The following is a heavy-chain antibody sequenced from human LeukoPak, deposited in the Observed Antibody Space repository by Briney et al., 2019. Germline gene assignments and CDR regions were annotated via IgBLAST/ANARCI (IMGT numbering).Heavy chain of an antibody. D-gene: IGHD1-26*01. CDR2: IYYSGST. V-gene: IGHV4-59*01. CDR1: GGSISSYY. CDR3: ARDRSRSGSYYDY. Sequence: SETLSLTCTVSGGSISSYYWSWIRQPPGKGLDWIGYIYYSGSTNYNPSLKSRVTISVDTSKNQFSLKLSSVTAADTAVYYCARDRSRSGSYYDYWGQGTLVTVSS. J-gene: IGHJ4*02.